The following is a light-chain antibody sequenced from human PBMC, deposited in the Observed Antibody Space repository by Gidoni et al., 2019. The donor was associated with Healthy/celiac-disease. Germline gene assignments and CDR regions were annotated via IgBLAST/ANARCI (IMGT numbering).Light chain of an antibody. CDR3: QQRSNWPPTLT. CDR1: QSVSSY. J-gene: IGKJ4*01. V-gene: IGKV3-11*01. Sequence: EIVLTQSPATLYLSPGERATLSCRASQSVSSYLAWYQQKPGQAPRLLIYDASNRATGIPARFRVSWSGTDFTLTISSLEPEYFAVYYCQQRSNWPPTLTFGGGTKVEIK. CDR2: DAS.